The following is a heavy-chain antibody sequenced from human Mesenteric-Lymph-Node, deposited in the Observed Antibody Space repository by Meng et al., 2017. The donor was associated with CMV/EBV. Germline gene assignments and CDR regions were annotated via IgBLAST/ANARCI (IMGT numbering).Heavy chain of an antibody. CDR2: ISYSGDT. D-gene: IGHD3-22*01. CDR3: ARDSEWELLWGRFDY. V-gene: IGHV4-39*07. Sequence: GSLRLSCTVSGDTISRNDCYWGWIRQSPGKGLEWIGSISYSGDTYHNPSLKSRVTLSVDTSNNRFSLELSSVTAADTAFYFCARDSEWELLWGRFDYWGQGTLVTVSS. J-gene: IGHJ4*02. CDR1: GDTISRNDCY.